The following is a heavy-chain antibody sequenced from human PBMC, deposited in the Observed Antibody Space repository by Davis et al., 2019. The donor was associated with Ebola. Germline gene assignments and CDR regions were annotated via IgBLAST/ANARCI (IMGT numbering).Heavy chain of an antibody. CDR2: LSGSGNST. D-gene: IGHD4-23*01. J-gene: IGHJ4*02. V-gene: IGHV3-23*01. CDR3: AKDRGYGGNTALDY. Sequence: GESLKISCAASGFTFSSYAMSWVRQAPGKGLEWVSGLSGSGNSTYYADSVKGRFTISRDNSKNTLYLQMNSLRAEDTAVYYCAKDRGYGGNTALDYWGQGTLVTVSS. CDR1: GFTFSSYA.